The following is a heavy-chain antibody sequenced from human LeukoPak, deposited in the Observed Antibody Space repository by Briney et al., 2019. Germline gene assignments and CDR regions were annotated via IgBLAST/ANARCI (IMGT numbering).Heavy chain of an antibody. D-gene: IGHD6-13*01. Sequence: GESLKISCKGSGYSFTSYWIGWVRQMPGKGLEWMGIIYPGDSDTRYSPSFQGQVTISADKSISTVYLQWSSLKASDTAMYYCARLLSYSSSLGWFDPWGQGTLVTVSS. CDR3: ARLLSYSSSLGWFDP. J-gene: IGHJ5*02. CDR1: GYSFTSYW. V-gene: IGHV5-51*01. CDR2: IYPGDSDT.